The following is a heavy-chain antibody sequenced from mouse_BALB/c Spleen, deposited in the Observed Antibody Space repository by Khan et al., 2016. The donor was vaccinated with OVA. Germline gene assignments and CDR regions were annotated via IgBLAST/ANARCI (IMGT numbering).Heavy chain of an antibody. V-gene: IGHV5-6*01. D-gene: IGHD4-1*01. Sequence: EVELVESGGDLVKPGGSLKLSCAASGFIFSSYSMSWVRQTPDKRLEWVATISSGGDYTYYPDSVKGRFTISRDDAKNTLYLQMSSLKSEDTAMYYCSSHLTGSFAYWGQGTLVPVPA. CDR1: GFIFSSYS. CDR2: ISSGGDYT. J-gene: IGHJ3*01. CDR3: SSHLTGSFAY.